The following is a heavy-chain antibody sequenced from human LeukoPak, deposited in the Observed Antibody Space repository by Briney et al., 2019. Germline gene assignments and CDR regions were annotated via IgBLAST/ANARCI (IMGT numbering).Heavy chain of an antibody. CDR3: ARQGYISGQGFRNNWFDP. J-gene: IGHJ5*02. CDR2: IFYSGST. Sequence: SETLSLTCTVSGGSISSSSFYWGWIRQPPGKGLEWIATIFYSGSTYYNPSLRSRVTMSVDASKNQFPLRLSSVTAADTAVYYCARQGYISGQGFRNNWFDPWGQGSLVTVSS. V-gene: IGHV4-39*01. D-gene: IGHD6-19*01. CDR1: GGSISSSSFY.